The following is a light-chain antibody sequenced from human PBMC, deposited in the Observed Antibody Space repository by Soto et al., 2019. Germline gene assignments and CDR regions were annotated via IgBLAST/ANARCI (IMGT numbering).Light chain of an antibody. CDR3: CSYAGSSTSHVV. J-gene: IGLJ2*01. Sequence: QSALTQPASVSGSPGQSITISCTGTSSDVGSYNLVSWYQQHPGKAPKLMIYEGSKRPSGVSNRFSGSKSGNTASLTISGLQAEDEAEYYCCSYAGSSTSHVVFGGGTKLTVL. CDR1: SSDVGSYNL. CDR2: EGS. V-gene: IGLV2-23*01.